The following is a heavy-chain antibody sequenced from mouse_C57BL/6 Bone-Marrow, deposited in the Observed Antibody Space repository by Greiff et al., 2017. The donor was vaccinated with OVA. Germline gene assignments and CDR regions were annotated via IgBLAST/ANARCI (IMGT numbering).Heavy chain of an antibody. CDR3: TSLYDYDDVLADGVDY. Sequence: EVMLVESGGGLVQPGGSMKLSCVASGFTFSNYWMNWVRQSPEKGLEWVAQIRLKSDNYATHYAESVKGRFTISRDDSKSSVYLQMNNLRAEDTGIYYCTSLYDYDDVLADGVDYWGQGTTLTVSS. J-gene: IGHJ2*01. D-gene: IGHD2-4*01. V-gene: IGHV6-3*01. CDR2: IRLKSDNYAT. CDR1: GFTFSNYW.